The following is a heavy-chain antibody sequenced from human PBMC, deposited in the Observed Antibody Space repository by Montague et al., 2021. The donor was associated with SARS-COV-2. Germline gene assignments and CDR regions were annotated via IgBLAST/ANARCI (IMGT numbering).Heavy chain of an antibody. CDR3: ASRTSRNYSLLNNKTKYYIDY. Sequence: SETLSLTCAVYGGSFSDYYWNWIRQPPGKGLEWIGEINHSGITKYNPSLKSRVTISVDTSKNQFSLKLSSVTAADTAVYFCASRTSRNYSLLNNKTKYYIDYWGQGTLVTVSS. J-gene: IGHJ4*03. CDR1: GGSFSDYY. D-gene: IGHD1/OR15-1a*01. CDR2: INHSGIT. V-gene: IGHV4-34*01.